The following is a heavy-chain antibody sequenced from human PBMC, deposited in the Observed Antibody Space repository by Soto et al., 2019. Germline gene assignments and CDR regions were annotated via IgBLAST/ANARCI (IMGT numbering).Heavy chain of an antibody. CDR3: AREGYYYGSGVFFDY. D-gene: IGHD3-10*01. CDR2: IIPILGIA. V-gene: IGHV1-69*08. J-gene: IGHJ4*02. Sequence: QVQLVQSGAEVKKPGSSVKVSCKASGGTFSSYTISWVRQAPGQGLEWMGRIIPILGIANYAQKFQGRGTITADKSTSTAYMELSSLRSEDTAVYYCAREGYYYGSGVFFDYWGQGTLVTVSS. CDR1: GGTFSSYT.